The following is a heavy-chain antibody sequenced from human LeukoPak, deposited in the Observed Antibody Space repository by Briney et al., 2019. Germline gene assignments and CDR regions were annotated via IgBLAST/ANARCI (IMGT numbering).Heavy chain of an antibody. D-gene: IGHD2-2*02. CDR2: IYHSGST. CDR3: ASSGGIVVVPAAIGPFDP. V-gene: IGHV4-38-2*02. Sequence: SETLSLTCTVSGGSISSGYYWGWIRQPPGKGLEWIGSIYHSGSTYYNPSLKSRVTISVDKSKNQFSLKLSSVTAADTAVYYCASSGGIVVVPAAIGPFDPWGQGTLVTVSS. CDR1: GGSISSGYY. J-gene: IGHJ5*02.